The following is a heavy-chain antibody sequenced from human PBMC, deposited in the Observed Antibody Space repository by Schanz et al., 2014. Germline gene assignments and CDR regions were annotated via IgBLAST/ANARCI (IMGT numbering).Heavy chain of an antibody. J-gene: IGHJ5*02. Sequence: EVQLAESGGGLAQPGGSLRLSCAASTFTFSSDWMSWVRQAPGKGLEWVANIKKDGSEKYYVDSVKGRFAISRDNAKNSLCLQMNSLRPEDTSVYYCARGRVLESWGQGTLVTVSS. D-gene: IGHD1-1*01. CDR3: ARGRVLES. CDR1: TFTFSSDW. CDR2: IKKDGSEK. V-gene: IGHV3-7*02.